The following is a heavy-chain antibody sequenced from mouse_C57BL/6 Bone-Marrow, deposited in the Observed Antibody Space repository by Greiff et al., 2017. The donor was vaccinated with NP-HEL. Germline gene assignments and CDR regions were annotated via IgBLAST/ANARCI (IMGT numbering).Heavy chain of an antibody. CDR2: IYPRSGNT. D-gene: IGHD2-3*01. J-gene: IGHJ4*01. CDR3: ARSRDGYNYYAMDY. Sequence: QVQLQQSGAELARPGASVKLSCKASGYTFTSYGISWVKQRTGQGLEWIGEIYPRSGNTYYNEKFKGKATLTADKSSSTAYMELRSLTSEDSAVYFCARSRDGYNYYAMDYWGQGTSVTVSS. V-gene: IGHV1-81*01. CDR1: GYTFTSYG.